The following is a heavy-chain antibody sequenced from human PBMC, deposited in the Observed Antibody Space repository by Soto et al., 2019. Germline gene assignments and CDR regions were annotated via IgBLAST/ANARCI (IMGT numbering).Heavy chain of an antibody. J-gene: IGHJ6*02. CDR1: AFRFTNAW. CDR3: STDIGCYGLDI. V-gene: IGHV3-15*01. CDR2: IKSKTDGGTA. Sequence: EVQLVESGGDLVKPGGSLRLSCVASAFRFTNAWMTWVRQAPGKGLEWVGRIKSKTDGGTADYAAPVKGRFTISRDDSQNTLYLHMDRLKTEDTALYHCSTDIGCYGLDIWGQGTTVTVSS. D-gene: IGHD2-15*01.